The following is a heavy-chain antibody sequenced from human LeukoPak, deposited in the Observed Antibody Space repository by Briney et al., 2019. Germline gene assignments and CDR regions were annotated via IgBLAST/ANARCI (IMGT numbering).Heavy chain of an antibody. J-gene: IGHJ6*02. D-gene: IGHD2-21*02. CDR2: IGGGGDTT. CDR1: GFTFNNYA. Sequence: GGSLRLSCAASGFTFNNYALSWVRQAPGKGLEWASGIGGGGDTTYYADSVKGRFTISRDNSKNTLYLQMNSPRAEDTAVYYCAKDAAYCGGDCYTHYYYGMDVWGQGTTVTVSS. V-gene: IGHV3-23*01. CDR3: AKDAAYCGGDCYTHYYYGMDV.